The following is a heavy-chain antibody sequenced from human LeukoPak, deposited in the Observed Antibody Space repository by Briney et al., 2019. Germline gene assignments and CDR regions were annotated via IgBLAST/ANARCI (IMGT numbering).Heavy chain of an antibody. J-gene: IGHJ4*02. V-gene: IGHV3-30*18. CDR1: GFTFSSYG. CDR2: ISYDGSNK. D-gene: IGHD6-19*01. Sequence: GGSLRLSCAASGFTFSSYGMHWVRQAPGKGLEWVAVISYDGSNKYYADSVKGRFTISRDNSKNTLYLQMNSLRAEDTAVYYCAKGGIAVAGSFFSYWGQGTLVTVSS. CDR3: AKGGIAVAGSFFSY.